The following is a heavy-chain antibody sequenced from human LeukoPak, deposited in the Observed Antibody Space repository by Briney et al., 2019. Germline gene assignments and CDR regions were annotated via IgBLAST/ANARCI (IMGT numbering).Heavy chain of an antibody. Sequence: SETLSLTCAVYGGSFSGYYWSWIRQPPGKGLEWIGEINHSGSTNYNPSLKSRGTISVDTSKNQFSMKLSSVTAADTAVYYCAREGITMVRGVPTYYYYYYMDVWGKGTTVTISS. D-gene: IGHD3-10*01. CDR3: AREGITMVRGVPTYYYYYYMDV. J-gene: IGHJ6*03. V-gene: IGHV4-34*01. CDR1: GGSFSGYY. CDR2: INHSGST.